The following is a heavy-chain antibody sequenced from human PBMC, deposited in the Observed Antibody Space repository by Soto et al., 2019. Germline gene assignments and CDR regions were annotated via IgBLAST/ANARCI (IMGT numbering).Heavy chain of an antibody. CDR3: ASAKYYYDSSGYYPYYYGMDV. D-gene: IGHD3-22*01. J-gene: IGHJ6*02. V-gene: IGHV4-4*02. CDR1: GGSISSSNW. Sequence: SETLSLTCAVSGGSISSSNWWSWVRQPPGKGLEWIGEIYHSGSTNYNPSLKSRVTISVDKSKNQFSLKLSSVTAADTAVYYCASAKYYYDSSGYYPYYYGMDVWGQGTTVTVSS. CDR2: IYHSGST.